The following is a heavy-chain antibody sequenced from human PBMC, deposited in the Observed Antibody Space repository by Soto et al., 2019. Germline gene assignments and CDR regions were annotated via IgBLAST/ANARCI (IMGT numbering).Heavy chain of an antibody. Sequence: QVQLVQSGAEVKKPGASLKLSCKAFGFMFTNCYMHWVRQAPGQGLEWMGVINPSDGGTAYAQRFQGRVTMTRDTSTSTVYMELSSLSSEDTALYYCASEVGATAHWGQGTLVTVSS. CDR1: GFMFTNCY. D-gene: IGHD1-26*01. CDR2: INPSDGGT. V-gene: IGHV1-46*01. CDR3: ASEVGATAH. J-gene: IGHJ1*01.